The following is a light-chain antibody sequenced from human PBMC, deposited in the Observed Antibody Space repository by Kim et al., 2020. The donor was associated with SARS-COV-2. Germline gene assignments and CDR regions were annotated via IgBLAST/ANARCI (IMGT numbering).Light chain of an antibody. Sequence: EIVMTQSPATLSLPPGERATLSCRASQSISSYLAWYQQKPGQAPRLLIYNASNRATDIPARFSGSGSGTDFSLTISSLEPEDFAVYYCKQRSDWWTFGQGTKVYIK. J-gene: IGKJ1*01. CDR1: QSISSY. V-gene: IGKV3-11*01. CDR2: NAS. CDR3: KQRSDWWT.